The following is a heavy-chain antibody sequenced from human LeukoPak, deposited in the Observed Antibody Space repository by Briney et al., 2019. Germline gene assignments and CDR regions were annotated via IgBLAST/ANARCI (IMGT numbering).Heavy chain of an antibody. J-gene: IGHJ4*02. V-gene: IGHV3-23*01. Sequence: GGSLRLSCAASGFTFSSYAMSWVRQAPGKGLEWVSAISGSGGSTYYADSVKGRFTISRDNSKNTLYQQMNSLRAEDTAVYYCAKDTAARYYDSSGFDYWGQGTLVTVSS. CDR2: ISGSGGST. D-gene: IGHD3-22*01. CDR3: AKDTAARYYDSSGFDY. CDR1: GFTFSSYA.